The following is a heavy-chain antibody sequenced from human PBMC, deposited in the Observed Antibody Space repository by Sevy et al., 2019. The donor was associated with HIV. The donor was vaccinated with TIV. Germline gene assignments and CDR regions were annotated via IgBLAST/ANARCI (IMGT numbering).Heavy chain of an antibody. CDR1: GFTFNDYS. Sequence: GGSLRLSCAASGFTFNDYSMTWIRQAPGKGLEWVSYISNSGNTIKYADSVKGRVTISRDNAKNSQYLQMNSLRAEDTAVYYCAREVSCSRGDLDNWGQGTLVTVSS. J-gene: IGHJ4*02. CDR2: ISNSGNTI. CDR3: AREVSCSRGDLDN. V-gene: IGHV3-11*01. D-gene: IGHD6-13*01.